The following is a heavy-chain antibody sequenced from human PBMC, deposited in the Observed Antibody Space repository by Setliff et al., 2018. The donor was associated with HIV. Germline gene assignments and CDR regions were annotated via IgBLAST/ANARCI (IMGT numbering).Heavy chain of an antibody. CDR1: GYTFTSYG. Sequence: VASVKVSCKASGYTFTSYGISWVRQAPGQGLEWMGWISAYNGNTNYAQKLQGRVTMTTDTSTSTAYMELRSLRSDDTAVYYCASSVGSGYPSEFDYWGQGTLVTVSS. CDR3: ASSVGSGYPSEFDY. J-gene: IGHJ4*02. D-gene: IGHD3-22*01. CDR2: ISAYNGNT. V-gene: IGHV1-18*01.